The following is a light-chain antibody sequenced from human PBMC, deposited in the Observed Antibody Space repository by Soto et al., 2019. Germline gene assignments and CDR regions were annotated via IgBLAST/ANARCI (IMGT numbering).Light chain of an antibody. CDR3: QHYDSYPWA. CDR2: DAS. V-gene: IGKV1-5*01. J-gene: IGKJ1*01. Sequence: DIQMTQSPSSLSASVGDRVTITCRASQSISGWLAWYQQKPGEAPKVLIYDASSLESGVPSRFSGSGSGREFTLTISSLQPDDFATYYCQHYDSYPWAVGQGTKVEIK. CDR1: QSISGW.